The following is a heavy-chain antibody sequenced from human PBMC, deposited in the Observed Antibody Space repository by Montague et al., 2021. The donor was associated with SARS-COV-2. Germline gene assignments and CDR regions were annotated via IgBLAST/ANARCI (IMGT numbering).Heavy chain of an antibody. Sequence: SETLSLTCVVSGDSFSTDNWWTWGRLPPGKGLEWVGEIYHTGSNKYKPSRKRRVSVSVDKSWNQFSLRLTSVTAAATAIYYCAREGSGRSALAYWGQGTLVPVSS. J-gene: IGHJ4*02. D-gene: IGHD1-26*01. CDR2: IYHTGSN. V-gene: IGHV4-4*02. CDR1: GDSFSTDNW. CDR3: AREGSGRSALAY.